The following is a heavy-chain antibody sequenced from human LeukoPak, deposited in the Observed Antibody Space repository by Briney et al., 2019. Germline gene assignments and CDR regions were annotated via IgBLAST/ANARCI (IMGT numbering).Heavy chain of an antibody. J-gene: IGHJ4*02. CDR1: GYSISSGYY. V-gene: IGHV4-38-2*02. Sequence: KSSETLSLTCTVSGYSISSGYYWGWIRQPPGKGLEWIGSIYHSGSTYYNPSLKSRVTISVDTSKNQFSLKLSSVTAADTAVYYCARGYCSSTSCYAYFDYWGQGTLVTVSS. CDR3: ARGYCSSTSCYAYFDY. D-gene: IGHD2-2*01. CDR2: IYHSGST.